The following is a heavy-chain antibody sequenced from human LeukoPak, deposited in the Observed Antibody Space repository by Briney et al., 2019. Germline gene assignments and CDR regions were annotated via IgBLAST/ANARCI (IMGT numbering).Heavy chain of an antibody. V-gene: IGHV3-53*01. J-gene: IGHJ4*02. CDR2: IYSGGST. CDR3: ARESPAVAWHPLDY. Sequence: GGSLRLSCAASGFTVSSNYMSWVRQAPGKGLEWLSVIYSGGSTYYAASVKGRFTITRGNSKNTLYLQMNSLRAEDTAVYYCARESPAVAWHPLDYWGQGTLVTVSS. D-gene: IGHD6-19*01. CDR1: GFTVSSNY.